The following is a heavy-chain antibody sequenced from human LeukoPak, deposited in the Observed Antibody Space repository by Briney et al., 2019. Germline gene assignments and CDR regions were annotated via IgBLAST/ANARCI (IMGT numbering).Heavy chain of an antibody. D-gene: IGHD1-7*01. Sequence: GGSLRLSCEASGFTFNNFGMHWVRQAPGKGLEWVAFIGYDESKKYYAESVKGRFTISREDSKNTLYLQMSALKTEDTAVYHCAKDRGNYLFDYWDQGTLVTVSS. CDR1: GFTFNNFG. CDR2: IGYDESKK. V-gene: IGHV3-30*02. J-gene: IGHJ4*02. CDR3: AKDRGNYLFDY.